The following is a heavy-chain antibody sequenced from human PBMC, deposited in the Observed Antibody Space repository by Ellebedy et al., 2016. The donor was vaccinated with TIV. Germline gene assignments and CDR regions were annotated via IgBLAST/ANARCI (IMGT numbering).Heavy chain of an antibody. CDR1: GDSISSSSYY. J-gene: IGHJ4*02. Sequence: SETLSLTXSVSGDSISSSSYYWGWIRQPPGKGLEWIGCIYYTGTTYLNPSLRSRVTLSIETSKTQFSLNLTSVTAADTAVYYCARVTRMAYSGPAIGWGQGILVTVSS. D-gene: IGHD4-17*01. V-gene: IGHV4-39*07. CDR2: IYYTGTT. CDR3: ARVTRMAYSGPAIG.